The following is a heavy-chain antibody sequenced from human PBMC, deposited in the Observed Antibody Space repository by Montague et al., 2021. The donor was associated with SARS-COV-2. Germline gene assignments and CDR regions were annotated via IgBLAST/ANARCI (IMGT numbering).Heavy chain of an antibody. D-gene: IGHD6-13*01. CDR3: ATLSRRTAAGTRDYFGLDV. J-gene: IGHJ6*02. CDR2: IFHSGTI. V-gene: IGHV4-4*02. CDR1: GDSISTSTW. Sequence: SKTLSLTCSVSGDSISTSTWWTWVRQTPGKGLEWIGEIFHSGTINYNPSLNRRVSISVDKSDNQFSLRLSSLIAADTAVYYCATLSRRTAAGTRDYFGLDVWGQGTTVVVSS.